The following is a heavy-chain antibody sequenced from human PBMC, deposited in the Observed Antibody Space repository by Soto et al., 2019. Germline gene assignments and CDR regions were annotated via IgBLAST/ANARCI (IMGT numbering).Heavy chain of an antibody. CDR1: GGTVSSVSHF. CDR3: ARVVSGYDFFAY. D-gene: IGHD5-12*01. J-gene: IGHJ4*01. V-gene: IGHV4-61*01. Sequence: PSETLSLTCTVSGGTVSSVSHFWSWIRQHPGKGLEWIGHIYYRESTTYYSPSLKSRVSISLDTSRNQFSLKLSSVTAADTAVYYCARVVSGYDFFAYWGNVTPVTVSS. CDR2: IYYREST.